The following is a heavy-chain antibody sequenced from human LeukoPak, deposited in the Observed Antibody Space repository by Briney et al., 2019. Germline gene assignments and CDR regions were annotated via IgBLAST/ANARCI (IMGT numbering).Heavy chain of an antibody. D-gene: IGHD3-10*01. Sequence: GGSLRLSCVASGLTFSNYWMSWVRQAPGKGLEWVANIKQDGTEKYYVDSVKGRFTISRDNAKNSLYLQMNSLRVEDTAVYYCARERGSGSYHPFDPWGQGTLATVSS. CDR3: ARERGSGSYHPFDP. CDR2: IKQDGTEK. V-gene: IGHV3-7*01. J-gene: IGHJ5*02. CDR1: GLTFSNYW.